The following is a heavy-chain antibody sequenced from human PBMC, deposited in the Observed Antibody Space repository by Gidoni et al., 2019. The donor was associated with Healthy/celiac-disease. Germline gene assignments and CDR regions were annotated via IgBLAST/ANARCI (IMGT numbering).Heavy chain of an antibody. Sequence: QVQLVASGGGVFQPGRSLRLPCAASGFTFSSYGMHWVRQAPGKGLEWGAVIWYDGSNKYYADSVKGRFTISRDNSKNTLYLKMNSLRAEDTAVYYCARELYCSSTSCYAFDIWGQGTMVTVSS. CDR3: ARELYCSSTSCYAFDI. CDR1: GFTFSSYG. V-gene: IGHV3-33*01. CDR2: IWYDGSNK. J-gene: IGHJ3*02. D-gene: IGHD2-2*01.